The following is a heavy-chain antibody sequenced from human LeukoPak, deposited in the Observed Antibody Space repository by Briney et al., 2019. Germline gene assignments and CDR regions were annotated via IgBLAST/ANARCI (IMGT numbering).Heavy chain of an antibody. CDR2: IRYDGRNK. V-gene: IGHV3-30*02. D-gene: IGHD3-22*01. CDR3: ARDSRITMIMGYEDY. CDR1: GFTFSSYG. Sequence: PGGSLRLSCAASGFTFSSYGMHWVRQAPGKGLEWVAFIRYDGRNKYYADSVKGRFTISRDNSKNTLYLQMNSLRAEDTAIYYCARDSRITMIMGYEDYWGQGTLVTVSS. J-gene: IGHJ4*02.